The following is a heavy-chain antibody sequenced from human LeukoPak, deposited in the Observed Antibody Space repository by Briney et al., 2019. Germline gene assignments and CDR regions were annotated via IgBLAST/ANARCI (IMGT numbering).Heavy chain of an antibody. D-gene: IGHD1-26*01. CDR1: GGSISSHY. CDR3: VRSTSGSYYGH. J-gene: IGHJ4*02. V-gene: IGHV4-59*11. Sequence: SETLSLTCTVSGGSISSHYWSWIRQPPGKGLEWIGYIYYSGSTNYNPSLKSRVTISVDTSKNQFSLKLSSVTAADTAVYYCVRSTSGSYYGHWGQGTLVTVSS. CDR2: IYYSGST.